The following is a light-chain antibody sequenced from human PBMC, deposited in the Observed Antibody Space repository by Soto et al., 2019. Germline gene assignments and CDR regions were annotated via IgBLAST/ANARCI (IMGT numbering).Light chain of an antibody. V-gene: IGLV2-14*01. CDR1: SSDVGGYNY. CDR3: SSYTSSGTLV. J-gene: IGLJ3*02. Sequence: QPVLTQPASVSGSPGQSITISCTGSSSDVGGYNYVSWYQQHPGKAPKLMIYEVSDRPSGVSNRFSGSKSGNTASLTISGLQAEDEADYYCSSYTSSGTLVFGGGTKLTVL. CDR2: EVS.